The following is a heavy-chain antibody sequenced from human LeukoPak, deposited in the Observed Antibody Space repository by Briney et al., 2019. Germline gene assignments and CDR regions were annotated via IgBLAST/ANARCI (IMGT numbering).Heavy chain of an antibody. D-gene: IGHD6-6*01. CDR2: TYSGGST. CDR1: GFTVSSNY. V-gene: IGHV3-53*01. Sequence: GGSLRLSCAASGFTVSSNYMSWVRQAPGKGLEWVSVTYSGGSTYYADSVKGRFTISRDNSKNTLYLQMNSLRAEDTAVYYCARVLVRDYYFDYWGQGTLVTVSS. CDR3: ARVLVRDYYFDY. J-gene: IGHJ4*02.